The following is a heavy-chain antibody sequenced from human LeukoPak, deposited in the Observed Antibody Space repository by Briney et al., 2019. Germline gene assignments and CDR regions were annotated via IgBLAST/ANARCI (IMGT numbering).Heavy chain of an antibody. CDR1: GFTFSSYG. CDR3: AKDEDSSGWGGC. J-gene: IGHJ4*02. Sequence: GGSLRLSCAASGFTFSSYGMHWVRQAPGKGLEWVAVISYDGSNKYYADSVKGRFTISRDNSKNTLYLQMNSLRAEDTAVHYCAKDEDSSGWGGCWGQGTLVTVSS. V-gene: IGHV3-30*18. CDR2: ISYDGSNK. D-gene: IGHD6-19*01.